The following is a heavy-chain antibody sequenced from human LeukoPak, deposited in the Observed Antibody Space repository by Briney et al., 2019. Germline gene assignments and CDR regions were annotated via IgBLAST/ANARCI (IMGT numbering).Heavy chain of an antibody. CDR2: ISGSGGST. Sequence: PGGSLRLSCAASGFTLSSYAMSWVRQAPGKGLEWVSAISGSGGSTYYADSVKGRFTISRDNSKNTLYLQMNSLRAEDTAVYYCAKGDWGRLGCCSDWGQGTLVTVSS. D-gene: IGHD2-15*01. J-gene: IGHJ4*02. CDR3: AKGDWGRLGCCSD. V-gene: IGHV3-23*01. CDR1: GFTLSSYA.